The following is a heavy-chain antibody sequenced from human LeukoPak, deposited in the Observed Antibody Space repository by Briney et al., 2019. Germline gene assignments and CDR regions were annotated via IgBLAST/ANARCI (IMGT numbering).Heavy chain of an antibody. D-gene: IGHD6-19*01. Sequence: GGSLRLSCAASGFTVSSNYISWVRQAPGKGLEWVSVIYSGGSTYYADSVKGRFTISRDNSKNTLYLPMNSLRAEDTAVYYCARDACASGCLDYWGQGTLVTVSS. CDR1: GFTVSSNY. J-gene: IGHJ4*02. V-gene: IGHV3-66*01. CDR2: IYSGGST. CDR3: ARDACASGCLDY.